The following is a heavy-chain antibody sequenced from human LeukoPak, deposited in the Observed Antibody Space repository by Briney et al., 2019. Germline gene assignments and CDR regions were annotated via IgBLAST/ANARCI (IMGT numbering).Heavy chain of an antibody. CDR3: AKRIEYSSSSAYFDF. Sequence: PGGSLRLSCAASGFTFSGYAVSWVRQAPGKGLEWVSAISASAGDTYYADSVKGRFTGSRDNSKNTLYLQMNNLRADDTAVYYCAKRIEYSSSSAYFDFWGQGTLLTVSS. D-gene: IGHD6-6*01. J-gene: IGHJ4*02. V-gene: IGHV3-23*01. CDR2: ISASAGDT. CDR1: GFTFSGYA.